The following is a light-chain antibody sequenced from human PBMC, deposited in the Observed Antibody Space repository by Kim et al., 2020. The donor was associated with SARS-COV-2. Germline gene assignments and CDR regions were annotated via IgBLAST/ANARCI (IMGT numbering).Light chain of an antibody. J-gene: IGKJ4*01. Sequence: EIVLTQFPATLSLSPGERATLSCRASQSVYTDLGWYQQKPGLPPRLLIYDASKRATGIPARFSGSGSGTDFILTISSLEPEDFAVYYCQQRSIWPLTFGGGTKVDIK. CDR1: QSVYTD. CDR3: QQRSIWPLT. CDR2: DAS. V-gene: IGKV3-11*01.